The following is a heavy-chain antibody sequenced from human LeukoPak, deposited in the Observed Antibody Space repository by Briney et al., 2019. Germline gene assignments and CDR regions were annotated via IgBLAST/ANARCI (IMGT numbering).Heavy chain of an antibody. Sequence: SETLSLTCTVSGGSISSYYWSWIRQPPGKGLEWIGCVYYSGSTNYNPSLKSRVTISVDTSKNQFSLKLSSVTAADTAVYYCARSYGPANGFDPWGQGTLVSVSS. D-gene: IGHD4-17*01. CDR3: ARSYGPANGFDP. CDR1: GGSISSYY. J-gene: IGHJ5*02. V-gene: IGHV4-59*08. CDR2: VYYSGST.